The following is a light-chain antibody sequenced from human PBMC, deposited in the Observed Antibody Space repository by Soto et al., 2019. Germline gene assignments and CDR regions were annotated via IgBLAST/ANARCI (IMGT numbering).Light chain of an antibody. CDR2: ATS. J-gene: IGKJ1*01. CDR3: QQSYSTPTGT. Sequence: DIKMTQSPSSMSASVGDRVTITCRASQSISTYLIWYQQKPGKAPKLLIYATSSLQSGVPSRFSGSGSGTDFTLTISSLQPEDFATYYCQQSYSTPTGTFGQGTKVDIK. V-gene: IGKV1-39*01. CDR1: QSISTY.